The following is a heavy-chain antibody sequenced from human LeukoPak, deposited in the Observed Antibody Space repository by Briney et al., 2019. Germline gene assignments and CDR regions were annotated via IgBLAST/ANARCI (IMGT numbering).Heavy chain of an antibody. CDR2: ISAYNGNT. V-gene: IGHV1-18*01. D-gene: IGHD3-22*01. CDR1: GYTFTIYG. Sequence: ASVKVSCKASGYTFTIYGISWVRQAPGQGLEWMGWISAYNGNTNYTQKLQGRVTITTDTSTSTAYMELRSLRSDDTAVYYCARDFNYDSSGYYYFPDYWGQGTLVTVSS. CDR3: ARDFNYDSSGYYYFPDY. J-gene: IGHJ4*02.